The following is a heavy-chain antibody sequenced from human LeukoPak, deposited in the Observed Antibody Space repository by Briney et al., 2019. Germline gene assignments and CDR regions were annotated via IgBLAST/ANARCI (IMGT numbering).Heavy chain of an antibody. J-gene: IGHJ4*02. V-gene: IGHV1-18*01. D-gene: IGHD3-10*01. CDR2: ISAYNGNT. Sequence: ASVKVSCKASGYSFTTYGINWVRQAPGQGLEWMAWISAYNGNTNYAQNFQGRVTLTTDTLTTTAYMELRSLRSDDTAVYYCAREWGAMVRGVILSDNWGQGTLVTVSS. CDR3: AREWGAMVRGVILSDN. CDR1: GYSFTTYG.